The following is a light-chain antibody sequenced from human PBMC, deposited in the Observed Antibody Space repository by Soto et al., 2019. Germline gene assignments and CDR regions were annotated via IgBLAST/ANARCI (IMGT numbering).Light chain of an antibody. CDR2: DAS. J-gene: IGKJ1*01. CDR3: QQYNSYSPWT. Sequence: DIQMTQSPSTLSASVGDRVTITCRASQSISSWLAWYQQKPGKAPKLLIYDASSLESGVPSRFSGSGYGTEFTLTISSLHPDDFATYYCQQYNSYSPWTFGQGTKVDIK. CDR1: QSISSW. V-gene: IGKV1-5*01.